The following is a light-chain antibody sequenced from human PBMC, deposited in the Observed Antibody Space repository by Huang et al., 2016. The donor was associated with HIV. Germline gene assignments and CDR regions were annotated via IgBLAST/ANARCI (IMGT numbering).Light chain of an antibody. V-gene: IGKV2-30*02. CDR1: QSLIHSNGKTY. CDR3: MQGTHLFT. J-gene: IGKJ4*01. CDR2: QVS. Sequence: VVLTQSPLYLSVTLGQPASISCRSSQSLIHSNGKTYLNWFQQRPGQSPRRLSSQVSRRDSGVPDRVSGSGSGTDFTLKISRVEAEDVGVYYCMQGTHLFTFGGGTRVDIK.